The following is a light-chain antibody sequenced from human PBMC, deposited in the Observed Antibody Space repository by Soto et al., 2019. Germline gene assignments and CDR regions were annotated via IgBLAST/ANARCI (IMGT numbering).Light chain of an antibody. CDR1: SSDVGAYNL. V-gene: IGLV2-23*01. CDR3: ASYVGSNSYV. Sequence: QSALTQPASVSVSPGQSITISCTGTSSDVGAYNLVSWYQHHPGKAPKLMIYEGSKRPSGVSNRFSGSKSGNTASLTISGLQAEDEADYHCASYVGSNSYVFGSGTKGTVL. CDR2: EGS. J-gene: IGLJ1*01.